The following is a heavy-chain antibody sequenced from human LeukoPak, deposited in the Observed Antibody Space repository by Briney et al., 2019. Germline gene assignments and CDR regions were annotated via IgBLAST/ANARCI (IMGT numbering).Heavy chain of an antibody. V-gene: IGHV3-30*03. CDR2: ISYDGSNK. J-gene: IGHJ6*03. D-gene: IGHD6-13*01. Sequence: GGSLRLSCAASGFTFSSYGMHWVRQAPGKGLEWVAVISYDGSNKYYADSVKGRFTISRDNSKNTLYLQMNSLRAEDTAVYYCARQQLEPHYYYYYMDVWGKGTTVTVSS. CDR3: ARQQLEPHYYYYYMDV. CDR1: GFTFSSYG.